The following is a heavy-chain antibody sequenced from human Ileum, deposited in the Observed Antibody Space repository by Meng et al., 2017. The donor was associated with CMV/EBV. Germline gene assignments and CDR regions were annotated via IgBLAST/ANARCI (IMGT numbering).Heavy chain of an antibody. CDR3: ATPVKHYAAWGGYPPFDF. CDR2: IISVDGTT. J-gene: IGHJ4*02. V-gene: IGHV1-69*06. CDR1: FNNYA. D-gene: IGHD5-12*01. Sequence: FNNYAMSWVRQAPGQGLEWMGGIISVDGTTKYAEKFRDRVTITADKSTTTAYLEMSSLRSDDTALYYCATPVKHYAAWGGYPPFDFWGQGTLVTVSS.